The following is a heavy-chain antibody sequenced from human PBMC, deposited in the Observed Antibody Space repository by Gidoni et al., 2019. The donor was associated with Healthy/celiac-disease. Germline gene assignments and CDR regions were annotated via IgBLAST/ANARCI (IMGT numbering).Heavy chain of an antibody. Sequence: QVQLVQSGAEVKKPGASVKVSCKASGYTFTGYYMHWVRQAPGQGLEWMGWINPNSGGTNYAQKFQGWVTMTRDTSISTAYMELSRLRSDDTAVYYCARGEAARPRAYYYYYYMDVWGKGTTVTVSS. J-gene: IGHJ6*03. CDR1: GYTFTGYY. CDR3: ARGEAARPRAYYYYYYMDV. CDR2: INPNSGGT. V-gene: IGHV1-2*04. D-gene: IGHD6-6*01.